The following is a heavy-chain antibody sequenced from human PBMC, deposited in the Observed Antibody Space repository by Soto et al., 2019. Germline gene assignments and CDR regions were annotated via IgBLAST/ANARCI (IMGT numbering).Heavy chain of an antibody. CDR1: GFTFSSYS. V-gene: IGHV3-48*01. CDR2: ISSSSSTI. J-gene: IGHJ4*02. D-gene: IGHD3-16*01. Sequence: PGGSLRLSCAASGFTFSSYSMNWVRQAPGKGLEWVSYISSSSSTIYYADSVKGRFTISRDNAKNSLYLQMNSLRAEDTAVYYCARDWEDYDYVWGSPPPGLPDYWGQGTLVTVSS. CDR3: ARDWEDYDYVWGSPPPGLPDY.